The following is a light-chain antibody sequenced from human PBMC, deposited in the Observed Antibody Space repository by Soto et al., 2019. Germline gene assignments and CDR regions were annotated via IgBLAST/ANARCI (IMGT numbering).Light chain of an antibody. CDR1: QTVSGSY. J-gene: IGKJ2*01. CDR3: QQYGNSPYT. CDR2: GAS. V-gene: IGKV3-20*01. Sequence: IVLTQSPGTLSLSPGERATLSCRASQTVSGSYLAWYQQKPGQAPRLLMYGASSRATGIPDRFSGSGSGTDFTLTVSRLEPADFAVYYCQQYGNSPYTFGQGTKLEIK.